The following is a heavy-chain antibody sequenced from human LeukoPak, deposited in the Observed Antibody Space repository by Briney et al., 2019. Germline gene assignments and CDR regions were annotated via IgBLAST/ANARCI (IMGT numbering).Heavy chain of an antibody. V-gene: IGHV4-61*02. CDR1: GGSISSGSYY. Sequence: PSQTLSLTCTVSGGSISSGSYYWSWIRQPAGKGLEWIGRIYTSGSTNYNPSLKSRVTISVDTSKNQFSLKLSSVTAADTAVYYCARKNYYDSSGYCDIWGQGTMVTVSS. CDR3: ARKNYYDSSGYCDI. CDR2: IYTSGST. J-gene: IGHJ3*02. D-gene: IGHD3-22*01.